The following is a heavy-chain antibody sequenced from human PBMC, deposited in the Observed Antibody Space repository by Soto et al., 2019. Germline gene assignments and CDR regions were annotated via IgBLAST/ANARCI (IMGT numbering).Heavy chain of an antibody. Sequence: QVQLQESGPGLVKPSETLSLTCTVSGASFSNSYWSWIRRPAGKGLEWIGRISASGNTNYNPSLKRRVTMSIDTSKNQFSLKVTSVTDADTALYYCAKESGAPAGTAEYWGQGILVTVSS. CDR1: GASFSNSY. CDR2: ISASGNT. D-gene: IGHD1-1*01. J-gene: IGHJ4*02. V-gene: IGHV4-4*07. CDR3: AKESGAPAGTAEY.